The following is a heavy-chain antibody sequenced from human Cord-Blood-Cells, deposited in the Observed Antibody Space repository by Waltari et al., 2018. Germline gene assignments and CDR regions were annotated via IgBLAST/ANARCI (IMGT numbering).Heavy chain of an antibody. D-gene: IGHD3-22*01. CDR2: INQKGST. V-gene: IGHV4-34*01. J-gene: IGHJ6*02. Sequence: QVQLQQWGAGLLKPSETLSLTCAVYGGSFSGYYWSWIRQPPGKGLEWIGEINQKGSTNDNPTLKSRVTKSVDTSKNQFSLKLSSVTAADTAVYYCARGASSGYYYYYYGIDVWGQGTTVTVSS. CDR3: ARGASSGYYYYYYGIDV. CDR1: GGSFSGYY.